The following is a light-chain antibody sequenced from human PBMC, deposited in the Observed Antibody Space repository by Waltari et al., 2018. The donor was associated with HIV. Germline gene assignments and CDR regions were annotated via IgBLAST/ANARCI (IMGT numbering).Light chain of an antibody. CDR3: QQSFSGFT. J-gene: IGKJ3*01. V-gene: IGKV1-39*01. CDR1: HNISYF. CDR2: GTS. Sequence: IQLTQSPSSLSANVGDRVTITCRASHNISYFLNWYQQQPATAPNLLVFGTSSLQTGVPSRFRGSASGTDFSLTINSLHPEDFATYYCQQSFSGFTFGPGTNVD.